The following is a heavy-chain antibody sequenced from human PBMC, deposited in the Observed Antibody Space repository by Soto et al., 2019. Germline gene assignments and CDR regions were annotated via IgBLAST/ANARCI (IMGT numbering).Heavy chain of an antibody. CDR1: GFTFSSYA. D-gene: IGHD3-3*01. V-gene: IGHV3-23*01. J-gene: IGHJ3*02. CDR2: ISGSGGST. CDR3: AKDPPSITIFGVVISDAAFDI. Sequence: EVQLLESGGGLVQPGGSLRLSCAASGFTFSSYAMSWVRQAPGKGLEWVSAISGSGGSTYYADSVKGRFTISRDNSKNTLYLQMNSLRAEDTAVYYCAKDPPSITIFGVVISDAAFDIWGQGTMVTVSS.